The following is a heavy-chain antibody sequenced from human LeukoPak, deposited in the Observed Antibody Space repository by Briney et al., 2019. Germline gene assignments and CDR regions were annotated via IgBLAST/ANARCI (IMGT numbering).Heavy chain of an antibody. CDR3: ARAPTFYDSSSYYPSRDFDY. J-gene: IGHJ4*02. CDR2: INPNSGGT. D-gene: IGHD3-22*01. CDR1: GYTFTGYY. V-gene: IGHV1-2*02. Sequence: ASVKVSCKASGYTFTGYYMHWVRQAPGQGLEWMGWINPNSGGTNYAQKFQGRVTMTRDTSISTAYMELSRLRSDDTAVYYCARAPTFYDSSSYYPSRDFDYWGQGTLVTVSS.